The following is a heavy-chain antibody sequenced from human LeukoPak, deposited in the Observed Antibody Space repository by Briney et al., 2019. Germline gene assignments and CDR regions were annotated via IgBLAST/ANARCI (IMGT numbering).Heavy chain of an antibody. CDR1: GFTFRSYW. V-gene: IGHV3-7*01. D-gene: IGHD3-9*01. J-gene: IGHJ6*03. CDR3: ASHLDYDILTGWPYYYYYMDV. CDR2: IEQDGSEK. Sequence: GGALRLSCAASGFTFRSYWMSWVRQAPGKGLEWAANIEQDGSEKYYVDSVKGRFTISRDNAKNSLYLQMNSLRAEDTAVYYCASHLDYDILTGWPYYYYYMDVWGKGTTVTISS.